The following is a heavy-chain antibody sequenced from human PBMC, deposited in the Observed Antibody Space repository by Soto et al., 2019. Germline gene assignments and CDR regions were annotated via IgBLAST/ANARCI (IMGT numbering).Heavy chain of an antibody. Sequence: SETLSLPWAVYGGSFRGYYWSWIRQPPGKGLEWIGEINHSGSTNYNPSLKSRVTISVDTSKNQFSLKLSSVTAADTAVYYCARTGLLWFGEAGDAFDIWGKGTMVTVSP. J-gene: IGHJ3*02. CDR1: GGSFRGYY. CDR3: ARTGLLWFGEAGDAFDI. CDR2: INHSGST. V-gene: IGHV4-34*01. D-gene: IGHD3-10*01.